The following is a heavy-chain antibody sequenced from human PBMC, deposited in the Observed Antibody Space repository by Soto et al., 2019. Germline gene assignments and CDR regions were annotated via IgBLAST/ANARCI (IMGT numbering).Heavy chain of an antibody. CDR1: GGSISSGGYY. CDR3: AKTTNSVYYYYYMDV. J-gene: IGHJ6*03. D-gene: IGHD1-1*01. Sequence: SETLSLTCTVSGGSISSGGYYWSWIRQHPGKGLEWIGYIYYSGSTYYNPSLKSRVTISVDTSKNQFSLKLSSVTAADTAVYYCAKTTNSVYYYYYMDVWGKGTTVTVSS. CDR2: IYYSGST. V-gene: IGHV4-31*03.